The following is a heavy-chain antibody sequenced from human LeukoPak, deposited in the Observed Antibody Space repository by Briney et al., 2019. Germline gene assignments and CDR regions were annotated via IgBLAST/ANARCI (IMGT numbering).Heavy chain of an antibody. CDR2: IKSDGSA. J-gene: IGHJ1*01. Sequence: GGSLRLSCAASGFTFSSDWMHWVRQAPGKGLVWVSRIKSDGSANYADPVKGRFTISRDNAKNTLSLQMNSLRAEDTGVYYCARAPSEIGGYYPEYFRHWGQGTLVTVSS. CDR1: GFTFSSDW. V-gene: IGHV3-74*01. CDR3: ARAPSEIGGYYPEYFRH. D-gene: IGHD3-22*01.